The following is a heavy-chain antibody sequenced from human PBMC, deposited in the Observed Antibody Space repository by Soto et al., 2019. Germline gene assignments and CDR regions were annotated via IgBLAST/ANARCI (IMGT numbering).Heavy chain of an antibody. J-gene: IGHJ4*02. CDR1: GFTFSSYG. V-gene: IGHV3-33*01. CDR2: IWYDGSNK. D-gene: IGHD3-9*01. Sequence: GGSLRLSCAASGFTFSSYGMHWVRQAPGKGLEWVAVIWYDGSNKYYADSVKGRFTISRDNSKNTLYLQMNSLRAEDTAVYYCARGQLLKYYDILTGYYPYYFDYWGQGTLVTVSS. CDR3: ARGQLLKYYDILTGYYPYYFDY.